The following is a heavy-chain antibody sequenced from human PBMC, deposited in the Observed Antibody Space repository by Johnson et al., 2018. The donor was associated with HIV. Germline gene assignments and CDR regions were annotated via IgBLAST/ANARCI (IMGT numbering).Heavy chain of an antibody. D-gene: IGHD3-16*01. Sequence: VQLVESGGGLVQPGRSLRLSCAASGFTFSSYAMHWVRQAPGKGLEWVSVLFSGDTIYYADSVKGRFTISRDNAKSSLSLQMNSLRAEDTAVYYCARESRIWAWGQGTMVTVSS. CDR1: GFTFSSYA. CDR2: LFSGDTI. J-gene: IGHJ3*01. CDR3: ARESRIWA. V-gene: IGHV3-48*04.